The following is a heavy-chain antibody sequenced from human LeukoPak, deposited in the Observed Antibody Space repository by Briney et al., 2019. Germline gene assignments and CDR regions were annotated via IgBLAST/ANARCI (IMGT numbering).Heavy chain of an antibody. CDR2: INPNSGGT. Sequence: ASVKVSCKASGYTFTGYYMHWVRQAPGQGLEWMGRINPNSGGTNYAQKFQGRVTMTSDTSISTAYLELSRLRSDDTAVYYCARFRPGEARPGDYWGQGTLVTVSS. D-gene: IGHD3-10*01. J-gene: IGHJ4*02. CDR1: GYTFTGYY. CDR3: ARFRPGEARPGDY. V-gene: IGHV1-2*06.